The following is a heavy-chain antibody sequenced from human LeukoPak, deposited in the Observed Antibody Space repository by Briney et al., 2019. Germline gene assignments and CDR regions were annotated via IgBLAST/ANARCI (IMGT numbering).Heavy chain of an antibody. D-gene: IGHD3-22*01. CDR3: ARSDDSSGYYYFDY. J-gene: IGHJ4*02. Sequence: PSETLSLTCTVSGGSISSSSYYWGWIRQPPGKGLEWIGSIYYSGSTYYNPSLKSRVTISVDTSKNQFSLKLSSVTVADTAVYYCARSDDSSGYYYFDYWGQGTLVTVSS. CDR1: GGSISSSSYY. V-gene: IGHV4-39*07. CDR2: IYYSGST.